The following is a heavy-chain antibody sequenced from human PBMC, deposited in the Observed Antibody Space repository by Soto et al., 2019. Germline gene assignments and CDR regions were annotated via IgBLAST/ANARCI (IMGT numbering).Heavy chain of an antibody. J-gene: IGHJ4*02. Sequence: QVQLQESGPGLVKPSQTLSLTCTVSGGSISSGDYYWSWIRQPPGKGLEWIGYIYYSGSTYYNPSLKSRVTISVYTSKDQFSLNLSSVTAADTAVYYCAGEPITMVRGFDYWGQGTLVTVSS. CDR1: GGSISSGDYY. D-gene: IGHD3-10*01. CDR2: IYYSGST. CDR3: AGEPITMVRGFDY. V-gene: IGHV4-30-4*01.